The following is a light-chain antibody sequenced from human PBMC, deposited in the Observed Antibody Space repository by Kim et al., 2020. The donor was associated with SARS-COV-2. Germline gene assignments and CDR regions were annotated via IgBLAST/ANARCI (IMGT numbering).Light chain of an antibody. CDR1: QLGDKY. CDR3: QAWDNRTYV. Sequence: SYELTQPPSLSVSPGQTATITCSGDQLGDKYASWYQQRPGQSPVLIIFQDKKRPSDIPERFSASNSGNTATLTISGTQATDEADYYCQAWDNRTYVFGTGTKVTVL. V-gene: IGLV3-1*01. J-gene: IGLJ1*01. CDR2: QDK.